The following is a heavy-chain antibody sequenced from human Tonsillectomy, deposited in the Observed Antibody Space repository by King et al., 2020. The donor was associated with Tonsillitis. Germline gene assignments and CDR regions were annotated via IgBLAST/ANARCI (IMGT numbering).Heavy chain of an antibody. Sequence: VQLVESGGALVQPGGSLRLSCAASGFTFTSYAMSWVRQAPGKGLEWVSTISSSVGRTYYADSVKGRLTISRDNSKNTLYLQVSSLRAEDTAVYFCAKGEDYYYSSAYFFDYWGQGTLVTVSS. CDR3: AKGEDYYYSSAYFFDY. D-gene: IGHD3-22*01. J-gene: IGHJ4*02. CDR2: ISSSVGRT. V-gene: IGHV3-23*04. CDR1: GFTFTSYA.